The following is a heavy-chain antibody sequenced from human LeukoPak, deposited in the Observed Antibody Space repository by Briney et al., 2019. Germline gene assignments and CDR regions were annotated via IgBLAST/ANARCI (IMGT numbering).Heavy chain of an antibody. D-gene: IGHD6-6*01. CDR1: GFTFSSYA. Sequence: PGGSLRLSCAASGFTFSSYAMHWVRQAPGKGLEYVSAISSNGGSTYYANSVKGRFTISRDNSKDTLYLQMGSLRAEDMAVYYCAGARNSYYYYGMDVWGQGTTVTVSS. CDR2: ISSNGGST. J-gene: IGHJ6*02. CDR3: AGARNSYYYYGMDV. V-gene: IGHV3-64*01.